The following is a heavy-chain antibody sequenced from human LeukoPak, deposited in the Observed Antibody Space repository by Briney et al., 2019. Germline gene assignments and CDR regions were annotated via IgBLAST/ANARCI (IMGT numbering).Heavy chain of an antibody. CDR2: ISSSSYI. CDR3: ARGSEYSSSSGVI. D-gene: IGHD6-6*01. J-gene: IGHJ4*02. CDR1: GFTFSDYY. Sequence: GGSLRLSCAASGFTFSDYYMSWIRQAPGKGLEWVSSISSSSYIYYADSVKGRFTISRDNAKNSLYLQMNSLRAEDTAVYYCARGSEYSSSSGVIWGQGTLATVSS. V-gene: IGHV3-69-1*01.